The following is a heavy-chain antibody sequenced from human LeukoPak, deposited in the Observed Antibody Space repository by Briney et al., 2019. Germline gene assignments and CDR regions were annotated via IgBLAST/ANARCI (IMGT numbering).Heavy chain of an antibody. D-gene: IGHD3-22*01. V-gene: IGHV3-11*04. CDR2: ISSSGSTI. J-gene: IGHJ4*02. CDR3: AREGRYDSSGYYLR. CDR1: GFTFSDYY. Sequence: GGSLRLSCAASGFTFSDYYMSWIRQAPGKGLEWVSFISSSGSTIYYADSVKGRFTISRDNAKNSLYLQMNSLRAEDTAVYYCAREGRYDSSGYYLRWGQGILVTVSS.